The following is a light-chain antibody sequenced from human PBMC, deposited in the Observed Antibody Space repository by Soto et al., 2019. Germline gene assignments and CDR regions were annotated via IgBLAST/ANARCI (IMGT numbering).Light chain of an antibody. J-gene: IGLJ1*01. CDR2: EVS. Sequence: QSALTQPASVSGSPGQSITISCTGTSSDIGRYSYVSWYQQHPGKAPKLMIYEVSNRPTGVSNRFSGSKSGNTASLTISGLQDEDEADYYCSSYTSSSTLCVFGTGTKLTVL. CDR1: SSDIGRYSY. V-gene: IGLV2-14*01. CDR3: SSYTSSSTLCV.